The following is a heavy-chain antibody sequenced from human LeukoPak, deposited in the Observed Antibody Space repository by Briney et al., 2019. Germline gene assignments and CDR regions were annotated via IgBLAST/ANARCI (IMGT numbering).Heavy chain of an antibody. D-gene: IGHD2-15*01. Sequence: GGSLRLSCAASGFTFSDYYMSWIRQAPGKGLEWVSYISSSGSTICYADSVKGRFTISRDNAKNSLYLQMNSLRAEDTAVYYCARTRKDLGYCSGGSCYSFWFDPWGQGTLVTVSS. CDR1: GFTFSDYY. CDR3: ARTRKDLGYCSGGSCYSFWFDP. V-gene: IGHV3-11*01. CDR2: ISSSGSTI. J-gene: IGHJ5*02.